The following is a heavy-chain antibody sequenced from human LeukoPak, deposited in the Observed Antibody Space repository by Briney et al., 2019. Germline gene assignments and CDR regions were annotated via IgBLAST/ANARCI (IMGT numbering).Heavy chain of an antibody. D-gene: IGHD3-22*01. J-gene: IGHJ4*02. CDR3: AKSGPYDSSGIDY. Sequence: GGSLRLSCAASGFTFSSYGMHWVRQAPGKGLEWVAVISYDGSNKYYADSVKGRFTISRDNSKNTLYLQMNSLRAEDTAVYYCAKSGPYDSSGIDYWGQGTLVTVSS. V-gene: IGHV3-30*18. CDR2: ISYDGSNK. CDR1: GFTFSSYG.